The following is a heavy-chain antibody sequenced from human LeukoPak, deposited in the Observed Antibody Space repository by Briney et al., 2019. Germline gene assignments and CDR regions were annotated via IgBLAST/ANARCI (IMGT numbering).Heavy chain of an antibody. J-gene: IGHJ4*02. CDR3: ARDDSGSYSNFDY. CDR1: GFTFTSSA. CDR2: IVVGSGNT. D-gene: IGHD1-26*01. V-gene: IGHV1-58*02. Sequence: SVKVSCKASGFTFTSSAMQWVRQARGQRLEWIGWIVVGSGNTNYAQKFQERVTITRDMSTSTAYMELSSLRSEDTAVYYCARDDSGSYSNFDYWGQGTLVTVSS.